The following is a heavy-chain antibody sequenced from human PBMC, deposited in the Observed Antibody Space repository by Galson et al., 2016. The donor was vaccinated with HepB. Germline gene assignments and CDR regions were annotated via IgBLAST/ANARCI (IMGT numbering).Heavy chain of an antibody. CDR1: GDSIRSNY. CDR3: TRYAGVGATPGRLG. J-gene: IGHJ1*01. V-gene: IGHV4-59*01. D-gene: IGHD1-26*01. CDR2: IYYTGRT. Sequence: SETLSLTCVVSGDSIRSNYYWSWIRQSPGKGLEWIGAIYYTGRTKYNPFLKSRLTISVDTSKNQFSLDLTSVSSEDTAVYYCTRYAGVGATPGRLGWGLGTLVTVSS.